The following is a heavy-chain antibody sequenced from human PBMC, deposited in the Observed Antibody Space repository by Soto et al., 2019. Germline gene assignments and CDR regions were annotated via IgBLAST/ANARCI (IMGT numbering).Heavy chain of an antibody. Sequence: GGSLRLSCAASGFTFSSYAMHWVRQAPGKGLEWVAVISYDGSNKYYADSVKGRFTISRDNSKNTLYLQMNSLRAEDTAVYYCARDYAIFGVVNRFDYWGQGTLVTVSS. V-gene: IGHV3-30-3*01. CDR1: GFTFSSYA. CDR3: ARDYAIFGVVNRFDY. D-gene: IGHD3-3*01. CDR2: ISYDGSNK. J-gene: IGHJ4*02.